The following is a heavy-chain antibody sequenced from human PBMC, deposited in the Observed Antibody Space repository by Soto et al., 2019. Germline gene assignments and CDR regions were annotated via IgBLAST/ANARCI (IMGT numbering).Heavy chain of an antibody. CDR1: GFTFSSYS. V-gene: IGHV3-21*01. J-gene: IGHJ4*01. Sequence: GGSLRLSCAASGFTFSSYSMNWVRQAPGKGLEWVSSISSSSSYIYYADSVKGRFTISRDNAKNSLYLQMNSLRAEDTAVYYCARTPPVMFGSFDWSHFDYWGQGTLVTVSS. D-gene: IGHD3-9*01. CDR2: ISSSSSYI. CDR3: ARTPPVMFGSFDWSHFDY.